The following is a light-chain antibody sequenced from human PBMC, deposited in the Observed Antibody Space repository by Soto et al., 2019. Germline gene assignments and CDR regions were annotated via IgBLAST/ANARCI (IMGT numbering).Light chain of an antibody. Sequence: QSALTQPPSASGSPGQSVTISCTGTASDIEGYNYVSWYQQRPGKAPKLMIYEVNKRPSGVPARFSGSKSGNTASLTVSGLQAEDEADYYCTSYAGDNNYLFGTGTKLTVL. CDR1: ASDIEGYNY. V-gene: IGLV2-8*01. J-gene: IGLJ1*01. CDR3: TSYAGDNNYL. CDR2: EVN.